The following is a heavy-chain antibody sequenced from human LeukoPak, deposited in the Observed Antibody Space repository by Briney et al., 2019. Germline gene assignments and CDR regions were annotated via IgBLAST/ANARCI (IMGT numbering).Heavy chain of an antibody. J-gene: IGHJ4*02. D-gene: IGHD5-24*01. Sequence: SSETLSLTCTVSGGSISSYYWSWIRQPPGKGLEWIGYIYYSGSTNYNPSLKSRVTISVDTSKNQFSLKLSSVTAADTAVYYCASVGRRDGYKTSYYFDYWGQGTLVTVSS. CDR1: GGSISSYY. CDR2: IYYSGST. CDR3: ASVGRRDGYKTSYYFDY. V-gene: IGHV4-59*01.